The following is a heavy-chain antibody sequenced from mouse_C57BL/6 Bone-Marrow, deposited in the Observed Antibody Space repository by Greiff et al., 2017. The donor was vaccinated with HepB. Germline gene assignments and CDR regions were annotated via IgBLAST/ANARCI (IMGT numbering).Heavy chain of an antibody. CDR3: AKKGRHYAMDY. CDR2: IWRGGST. V-gene: IGHV2-5*01. J-gene: IGHJ4*01. Sequence: QVQLKESGPGLVQPSQSLSITCTVSGFSLTSYGVHWVRQSPGKGLEWLGVIWRGGSTDYNAAFMSRLSITKDNSKSQVVFKKNSLQDDDTTIYYCAKKGRHYAMDYWGQGTSVTVSS. CDR1: GFSLTSYG.